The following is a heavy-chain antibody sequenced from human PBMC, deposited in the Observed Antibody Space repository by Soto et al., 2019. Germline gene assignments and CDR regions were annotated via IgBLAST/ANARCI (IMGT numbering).Heavy chain of an antibody. V-gene: IGHV3-15*01. CDR3: TTDSGYSRSSLYFDC. Sequence: EVQLVESGGGLVKPGGSLRLSCAASGFTFSNAWMTWVRQAPGKGLEWVGRIKSKTDGGTIDYAAPVKGRFTVSRDESETTLYLQMHSLKTEDAAVYYCTTDSGYSRSSLYFDCWGQGTPVTVSS. J-gene: IGHJ4*02. CDR2: IKSKTDGGTI. CDR1: GFTFSNAW. D-gene: IGHD6-6*01.